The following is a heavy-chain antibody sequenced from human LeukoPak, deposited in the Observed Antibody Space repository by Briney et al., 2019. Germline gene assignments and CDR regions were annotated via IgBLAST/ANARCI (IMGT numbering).Heavy chain of an antibody. CDR2: MNPNSGNT. D-gene: IGHD3-22*01. J-gene: IGHJ6*02. V-gene: IGHV1-8*01. CDR1: GYTFTSYD. CDR3: ARGLYSSYSYGMDV. Sequence: GASVKVSCKASGYTFTSYDINWVRQATGQGLGWMGWMNPNSGNTGYAQMFQGRVTMTRNTSISTAYMELSSLRSEDTAVYYCARGLYSSYSYGMDVWGQGTTVTVSS.